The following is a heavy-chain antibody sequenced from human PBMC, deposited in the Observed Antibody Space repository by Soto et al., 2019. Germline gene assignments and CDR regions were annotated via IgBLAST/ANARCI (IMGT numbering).Heavy chain of an antibody. Sequence: QVQLVQSGAEVKKPGSSVRVSCKVSGGSFRNYGINWVRQSPGQGLEWMGGIMPIFGTANYAQKFQGRVTISADELTTTVSLELSSLSSDDTAVDFCARARDYDLLSAREYAFDVGGQGTTVAVS. CDR3: ARARDYDLLSAREYAFDV. V-gene: IGHV1-69*01. CDR1: GGSFRNYG. D-gene: IGHD3-9*01. J-gene: IGHJ6*02. CDR2: IMPIFGTA.